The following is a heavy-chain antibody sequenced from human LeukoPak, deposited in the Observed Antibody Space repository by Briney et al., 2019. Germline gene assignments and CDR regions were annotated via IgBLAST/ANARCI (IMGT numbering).Heavy chain of an antibody. CDR2: IYYSGST. J-gene: IGHJ6*02. V-gene: IGHV4-61*01. D-gene: IGHD6-13*01. CDR3: ARDGHRDNSSSWYSPYYYYYYGMDV. Sequence: SETLSLTCTVSGGSVSSGSYYWRWIRQPPGKGLEWIGYIYYSGSTNYNPSLKSRVTISVDTSKNQFSLKLSSVTAADTAVYYCARDGHRDNSSSWYSPYYYYYYGMDVWGQGTTVTVSS. CDR1: GGSVSSGSYY.